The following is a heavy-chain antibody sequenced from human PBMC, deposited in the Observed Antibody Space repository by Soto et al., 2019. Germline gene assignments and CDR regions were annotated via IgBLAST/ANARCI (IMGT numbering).Heavy chain of an antibody. V-gene: IGHV1-8*01. CDR3: ARSRGYVLWSGYFHYYGMDV. D-gene: IGHD3-3*01. J-gene: IGHJ6*02. CDR1: GYTFTNYD. Sequence: GASVKVSCTASGYTFTNYDISWARQATGQGLEWMGWMNPKSGNTGYARKFQGRVTMTRNTSISTAYMELSSLRSDDTAVYYCARSRGYVLWSGYFHYYGMDVWGQGTSVTVSS. CDR2: MNPKSGNT.